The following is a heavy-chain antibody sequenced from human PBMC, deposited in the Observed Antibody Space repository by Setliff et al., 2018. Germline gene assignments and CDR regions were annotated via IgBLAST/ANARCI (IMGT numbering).Heavy chain of an antibody. J-gene: IGHJ6*03. CDR1: GDTLSVYY. CDR3: ARTYYYASGRSGYYYYYYYMDV. D-gene: IGHD3-10*01. Sequence: SETLSLTCTVSGDTLSVYYWSWVRQSPGQGLEWIGYIYSSGSTNYNPSLESRVTILIDKSKNQFSLNLTSVTAADTAVYYCARTYYYASGRSGYYYYYYYMDVWGKGTTVTVSS. CDR2: IYSSGST. V-gene: IGHV4-4*08.